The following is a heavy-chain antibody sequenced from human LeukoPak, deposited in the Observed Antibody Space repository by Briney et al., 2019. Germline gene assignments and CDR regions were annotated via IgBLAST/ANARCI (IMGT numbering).Heavy chain of an antibody. CDR1: GYTFTRYR. CDR2: SSPSGGST. V-gene: IGHV1-46*01. J-gene: IGHJ5*02. D-gene: IGHD5-24*01. Sequence: PGESSCQAFGYTFTRYRMHWVRQASGAGHERMGVSSPSGGSTIYAQKFKGRVTLTRDMSTSTDYLELSSLRSEDTAVYYCARDNSVRDEAWWFNPWGQGTLVTVSS. CDR3: ARDNSVRDEAWWFNP.